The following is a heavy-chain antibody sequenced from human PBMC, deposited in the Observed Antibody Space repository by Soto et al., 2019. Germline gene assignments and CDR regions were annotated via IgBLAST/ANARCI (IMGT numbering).Heavy chain of an antibody. D-gene: IGHD3-22*01. CDR1: GGTFSSYA. CDR3: ARDGGSYDSSGYYANFDY. CDR2: IIPIFGTA. Sequence: QVQLVQSGAEVKKPGSSVKVSCKASGGTFSSYAISWVRQAPGQGLEWMGGIIPIFGTANYAQKFQGRVTITADESTSTAYMELSRLRSEDTAVYYCARDGGSYDSSGYYANFDYWGQGTLVTVSS. V-gene: IGHV1-69*01. J-gene: IGHJ4*02.